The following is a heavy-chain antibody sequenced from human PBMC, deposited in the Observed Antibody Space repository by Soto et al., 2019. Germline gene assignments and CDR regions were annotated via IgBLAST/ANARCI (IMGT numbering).Heavy chain of an antibody. J-gene: IGHJ4*02. CDR3: ATGTFNFDS. V-gene: IGHV3-23*01. CDR2: ISGSGGST. CDR1: GFTFSSYA. Sequence: GGSLRLSCAASGFTFSSYAMSWVRRAPGKGLEWVSSISGSGGSTYYADSVKGRFIISRDNSKSTLYLQMNSLRAEDTAGYYCATGTFNFDSWGQGTLVTVSS.